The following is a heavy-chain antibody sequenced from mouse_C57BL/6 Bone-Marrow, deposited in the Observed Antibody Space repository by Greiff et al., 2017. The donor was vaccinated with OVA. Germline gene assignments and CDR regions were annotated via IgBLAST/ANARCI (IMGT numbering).Heavy chain of an antibody. V-gene: IGHV1-64*01. CDR2: IHPNSGST. CDR1: GYTFTSYW. Sequence: QVQLQQSGAELVKPGASVKLSCKASGYTFTSYWMHWVKQRPGQGLEWIGMIHPNSGSTNYNEKFKSKATLTVDKSSSTAYMQLSSLTSEDSAVYYCGGVLLRPPYAMDYWGQGTSVTVSS. CDR3: GGVLLRPPYAMDY. D-gene: IGHD1-1*01. J-gene: IGHJ4*01.